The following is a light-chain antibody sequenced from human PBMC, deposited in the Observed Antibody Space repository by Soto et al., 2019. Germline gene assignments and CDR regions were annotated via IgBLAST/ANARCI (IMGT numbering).Light chain of an antibody. CDR3: QHRMNWPLT. Sequence: EIVLTQSPATLSLSPGERATLSCRASQTISSYLLWYQQKPCQAPRLLIYDASNRATGIPARFSGSGSETDFTLTISSLEPEDFAVYYCQHRMNWPLTFGQGTRLEI. CDR2: DAS. J-gene: IGKJ5*01. CDR1: QTISSY. V-gene: IGKV3-11*01.